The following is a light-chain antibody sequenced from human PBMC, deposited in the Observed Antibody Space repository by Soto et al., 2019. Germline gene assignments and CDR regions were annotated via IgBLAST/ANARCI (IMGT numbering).Light chain of an antibody. CDR2: ASS. CDR3: QQSYSTPLT. V-gene: IGKV1-39*01. Sequence: DIRMTQSPSSLSASVGDRVTISCRASQRISNYLNWYQHKLGKAPKLLIYASSTLQSGVPSRFSGSGSGTDFTLTISSLRPEDFAVYYCQQSYSTPLTFGGGTKVDIK. CDR1: QRISNY. J-gene: IGKJ4*01.